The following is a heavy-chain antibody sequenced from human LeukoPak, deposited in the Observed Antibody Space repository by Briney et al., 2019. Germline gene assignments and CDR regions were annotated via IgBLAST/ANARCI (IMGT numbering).Heavy chain of an antibody. Sequence: GGSLRLSCAASGFSFSSYIMNWVRQAPGKGLEWVSAISGSGGSTYYADSVKGRFTISRDNSKNTLYLQMNGLRAEDTAVYYCAKAYSSGWYEGYYFDYWGQGTLVTVSS. V-gene: IGHV3-23*01. CDR2: ISGSGGST. J-gene: IGHJ4*02. CDR3: AKAYSSGWYEGYYFDY. CDR1: GFSFSSYI. D-gene: IGHD6-19*01.